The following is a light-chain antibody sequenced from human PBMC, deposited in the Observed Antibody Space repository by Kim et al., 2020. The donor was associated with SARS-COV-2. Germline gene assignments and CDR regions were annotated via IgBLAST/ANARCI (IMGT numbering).Light chain of an antibody. J-gene: IGLJ3*02. CDR3: GTWDSSLSVGV. Sequence: GQKVTISCSGSSSNIGNNFVSWYQHRPGTAPKLLIYDNNKRPSGIPDRFSGSKSGTSATLDITGLQTGDEADYYCGTWDSSLSVGVFGGGTQLTVL. CDR2: DNN. CDR1: SSNIGNNF. V-gene: IGLV1-51*01.